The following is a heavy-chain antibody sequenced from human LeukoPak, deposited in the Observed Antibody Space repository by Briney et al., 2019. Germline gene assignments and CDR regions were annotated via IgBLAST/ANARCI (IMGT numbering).Heavy chain of an antibody. CDR2: ISYDGSNK. Sequence: GGSLRLSCAASGFTFSSYAMHWVRQAPGKGLEWVAVISYDGSNKYYADSVKGRFTISRDNSKNTLYLQMDSLRAEDTAVYYCARDPNDDSYYFDYWGQGTLVTVSS. CDR3: ARDPNDDSYYFDY. V-gene: IGHV3-30*04. D-gene: IGHD1-1*01. CDR1: GFTFSSYA. J-gene: IGHJ4*02.